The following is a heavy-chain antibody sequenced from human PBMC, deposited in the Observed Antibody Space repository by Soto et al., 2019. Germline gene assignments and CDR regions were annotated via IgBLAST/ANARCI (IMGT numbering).Heavy chain of an antibody. D-gene: IGHD2-21*02. J-gene: IGHJ6*02. CDR1: GSTFSSYT. CDR3: ARRRYCGADCYSKYYYGMDV. CDR2: IIPVLGVT. Sequence: QVHLVQSGAEVKKPGSSGKVSCQASGSTFSSYTVSWVRQAPGQGLEWMGRIIPVLGVTNYAPKFKGGVTITADKSKTTSYMELSSLRSAYPAVYYCARRRYCGADCYSKYYYGMDVWGQGTTVTVSS. V-gene: IGHV1-69*02.